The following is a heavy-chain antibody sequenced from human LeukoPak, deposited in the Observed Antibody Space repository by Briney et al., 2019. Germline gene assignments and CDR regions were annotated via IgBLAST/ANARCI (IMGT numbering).Heavy chain of an antibody. D-gene: IGHD1-26*01. CDR2: IIPILGIA. CDR1: GGTFSSYA. Sequence: SVKVSCKASGGTFSSYAISWVRQAPGQGLEWMGRIIPILGIANYAQKFQGRVTITADKSTSTAYMELSSLRSEDTAVYYCARERGEHSGYYYYYGMDVWGQGTTVTVSS. V-gene: IGHV1-69*04. CDR3: ARERGEHSGYYYYYGMDV. J-gene: IGHJ6*02.